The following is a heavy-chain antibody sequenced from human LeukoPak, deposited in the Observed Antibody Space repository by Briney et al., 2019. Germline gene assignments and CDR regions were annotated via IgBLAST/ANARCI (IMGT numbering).Heavy chain of an antibody. CDR3: ARGAADYYDSSGYSYYFDY. D-gene: IGHD3-22*01. V-gene: IGHV4-34*01. J-gene: IGHJ4*02. Sequence: KPSETLSLTCAVYGGSFSGYYWSWVRQPPGKWLEWIGEINHSGSTNYIPSLKSRVTISVDTSKNQFSLKLSSVTAADTAVYFCARGAADYYDSSGYSYYFDYWGQGTLVTVSS. CDR1: GGSFSGYY. CDR2: INHSGST.